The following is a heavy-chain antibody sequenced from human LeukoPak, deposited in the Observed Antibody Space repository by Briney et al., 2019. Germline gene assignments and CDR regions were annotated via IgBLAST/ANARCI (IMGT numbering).Heavy chain of an antibody. J-gene: IGHJ6*02. Sequence: SVTVSCTASGGTFSSYAISWVRQAPGQGLEWMGGIIPIFGTANYAQKFQGRVTITADESTSTAYMELSSLRSEDTAVYYCARNLDRSYYDFWSGYYVGMDVWGQGTTVTVSS. CDR3: ARNLDRSYYDFWSGYYVGMDV. CDR2: IIPIFGTA. D-gene: IGHD3-3*01. CDR1: GGTFSSYA. V-gene: IGHV1-69*13.